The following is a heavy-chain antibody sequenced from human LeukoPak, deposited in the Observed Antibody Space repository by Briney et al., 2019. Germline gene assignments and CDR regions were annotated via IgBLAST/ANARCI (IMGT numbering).Heavy chain of an antibody. V-gene: IGHV3-23*01. CDR2: ISVSGSNT. D-gene: IGHD3-10*01. CDR3: AKGITMVRGVMGWFDP. Sequence: PGGSLRLSCAASGFTFSSYSMNWVRQAPGKGLEWVSSISVSGSNTYYADSVKGRFTMSRDNSKKTLYLQMNSLRAEDTAVYYCAKGITMVRGVMGWFDPWGQGALVTVSS. CDR1: GFTFSSYS. J-gene: IGHJ5*02.